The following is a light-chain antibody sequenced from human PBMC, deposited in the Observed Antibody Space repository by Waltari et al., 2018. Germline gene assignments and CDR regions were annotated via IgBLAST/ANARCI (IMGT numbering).Light chain of an antibody. CDR1: SRDVGGYDY. CDR3: CSFTATNTWV. Sequence: QSALTQPASVSGSPGQSITVSCTGTSRDVGGYDYVSWYQHHPGKAPKLIIYVVNNRPSGVSDRFSGSKSGNAASLTISGLQAEDEADYYCCSFTATNTWVFGGGTKLTVL. V-gene: IGLV2-14*01. J-gene: IGLJ3*02. CDR2: VVN.